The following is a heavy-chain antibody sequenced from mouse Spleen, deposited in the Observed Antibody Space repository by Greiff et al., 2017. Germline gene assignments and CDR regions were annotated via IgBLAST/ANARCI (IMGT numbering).Heavy chain of an antibody. D-gene: IGHD1-1*01. V-gene: IGHV2-2*02. J-gene: IGHJ4*01. CDR3: ARRGYYGSSYYYAMDY. CDR2: IWSGGST. CDR1: GFSLTSYG. Sequence: VQLQQSGPGLVQPSQSLSITCTVSGFSLTSYGVHWVRQSPGKGLEWLGVIWSGGSTDYNAAFISRLSISKDNSKSQVFFKMNSLQANDTAIYYCARRGYYGSSYYYAMDYWGQGTSVTVSS.